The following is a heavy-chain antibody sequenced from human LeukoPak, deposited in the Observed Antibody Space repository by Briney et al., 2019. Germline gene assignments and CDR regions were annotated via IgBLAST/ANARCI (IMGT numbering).Heavy chain of an antibody. D-gene: IGHD5-12*01. CDR1: GYTFTDYY. V-gene: IGHV1-2*02. CDR3: ARDLPKTGYVGAFDI. Sequence: ASVKVSCKAFGYTFTDYYMHWVRQAPGQGPEWMGWISTNRGGTNYAQKFKGRVTMTRDTSISTAYMELNSLTSDDTAVYYCARDLPKTGYVGAFDIWGQGTMVTVSS. CDR2: ISTNRGGT. J-gene: IGHJ3*02.